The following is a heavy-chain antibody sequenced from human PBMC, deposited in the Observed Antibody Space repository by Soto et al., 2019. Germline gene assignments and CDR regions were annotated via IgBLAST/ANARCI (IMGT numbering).Heavy chain of an antibody. CDR1: GGSISSSSYY. D-gene: IGHD6-19*01. CDR2: IYYSGST. V-gene: IGHV4-39*01. J-gene: IGHJ4*02. CDR3: ARQRGWRGTYYFDY. Sequence: SETLSLTCTVSGGSISSSSYYWGWIRQPPGKGLEWIGSIYYSGSTYYNPSLKSRVTISVDTSKNQFSLKLSSVTAADTAVYYCARQRGWRGTYYFDYWGQGTLVPVSS.